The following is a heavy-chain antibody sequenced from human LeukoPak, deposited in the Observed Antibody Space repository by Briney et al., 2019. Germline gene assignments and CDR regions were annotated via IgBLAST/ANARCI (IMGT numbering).Heavy chain of an antibody. J-gene: IGHJ4*02. D-gene: IGHD6-25*01. CDR2: INHSGST. Sequence: PSETLSLTCAVYGGSFSGYYWSWIRQPPGKGLEWIGEINHSGSTNYNPSLKSRVTISVDTSKNQFSLKLSSVTAADTAVYYCARCSSGMDWGQGTLVTVSS. CDR3: ARCSSGMD. V-gene: IGHV4-34*01. CDR1: GGSFSGYY.